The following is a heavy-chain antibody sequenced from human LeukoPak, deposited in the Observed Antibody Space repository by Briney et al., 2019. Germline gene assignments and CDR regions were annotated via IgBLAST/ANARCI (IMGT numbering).Heavy chain of an antibody. J-gene: IGHJ4*02. Sequence: ASVKVSCKASGYTFTGYYMHWVRQAPGQGLEWMGWINTNTGNPTYAQGFTGRFVFSLDTSVSTANLQINSLKAEDTAVYYCARAKSQYYFDYWGQGTLVTVSS. CDR1: GYTFTGYY. V-gene: IGHV7-4-1*02. CDR2: INTNTGNP. CDR3: ARAKSQYYFDY.